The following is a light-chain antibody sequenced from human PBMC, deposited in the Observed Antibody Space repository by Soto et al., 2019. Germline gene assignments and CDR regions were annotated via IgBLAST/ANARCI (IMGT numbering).Light chain of an antibody. V-gene: IGKV3D-20*02. CDR2: RVS. J-gene: IGKJ5*01. Sequence: EIVLTQSPGTLSLSPGERATLSCRASQTITTIAWYQRKPGQAPRLLIYRVSSRATGVPDRFSGSGSGTDYTLTISRLEPEDFAVYYCQQRSNWPPEITFGQGTRLEIK. CDR1: QTITT. CDR3: QQRSNWPPEIT.